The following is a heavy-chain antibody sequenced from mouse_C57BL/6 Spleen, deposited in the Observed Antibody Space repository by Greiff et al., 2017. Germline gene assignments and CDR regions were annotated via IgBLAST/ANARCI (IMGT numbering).Heavy chain of an antibody. V-gene: IGHV1-82*01. D-gene: IGHD2-1*01. CDR2: IYPGDGDT. CDR1: GYAFSSSW. J-gene: IGHJ4*01. CDR3: ARKGGGNYLEAMDY. Sequence: QVQLKQSGPELVKPGASVKISCKASGYAFSSSWMNWVKQRPGKGLEWIGRIYPGDGDTNYNGKFKGKATLTADKSSSTAYMQLSSLTSEDSAVYFCARKGGGNYLEAMDYWGQGTSVTVSS.